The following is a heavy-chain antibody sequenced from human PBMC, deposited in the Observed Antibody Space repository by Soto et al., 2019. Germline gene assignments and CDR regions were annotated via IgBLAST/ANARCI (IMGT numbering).Heavy chain of an antibody. CDR2: INWNGVAM. D-gene: IGHD6-6*01. CDR3: AKDRYSSSSLDYYYYYGMDV. J-gene: IGHJ6*02. V-gene: IGHV3-9*01. Sequence: EVQLVESGGGLVQPGRSLRLSCAASGFTFDDYTMHWVRQAPGKGLEWVSSINWNGVAMDHADSVRGRFTISRDNARNSLILQMSSLRPEDTALYYCAKDRYSSSSLDYYYYYGMDVWGQGTTVTVSS. CDR1: GFTFDDYT.